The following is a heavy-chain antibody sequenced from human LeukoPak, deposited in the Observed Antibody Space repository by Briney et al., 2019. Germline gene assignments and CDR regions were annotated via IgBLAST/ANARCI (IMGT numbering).Heavy chain of an antibody. CDR1: PGSMNSGLYY. V-gene: IGHV4-61*02. J-gene: IGHJ6*03. CDR3: ARETKDIYSPRCGLYDTYYYIGA. Sequence: SETLSLTCAVSPGSMNSGLYYWTWIPQPAGKGLEWLGRISNNGGTTYNPSLRSRVTITVDPSNNHLSLKVTSVTAADTAVYYCARETKDIYSPRCGLYDTYYYIGAWGKGTTVSVSS. D-gene: IGHD5/OR15-5a*01. CDR2: ISNNGGT.